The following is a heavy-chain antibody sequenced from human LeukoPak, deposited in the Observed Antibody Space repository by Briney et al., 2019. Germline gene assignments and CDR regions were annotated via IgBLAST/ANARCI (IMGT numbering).Heavy chain of an antibody. D-gene: IGHD2-21*02. J-gene: IGHJ4*02. Sequence: ASVKVSCKASGYTFSGYYMHWVRQAPGQGLEWMGWINTNTGNPTYAQGFTGRFVFSLDTSVSTAYLQISSLKAEDTAVYYCARVVGCGGDCYSGISDYWGQGTLVTVSS. CDR3: ARVVGCGGDCYSGISDY. CDR2: INTNTGNP. V-gene: IGHV7-4-1*02. CDR1: GYTFSGYY.